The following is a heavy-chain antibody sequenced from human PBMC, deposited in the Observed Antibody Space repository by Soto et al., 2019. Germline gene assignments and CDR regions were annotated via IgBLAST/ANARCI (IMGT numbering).Heavy chain of an antibody. CDR2: IRNKANSYTT. V-gene: IGHV3-72*01. J-gene: IGHJ4*01. Sequence: EVQLVESGGGLVQPGGSQRLSCAASGFTFSDHYMDWVRQAPGKGLEWVGRIRNKANSYTTDYAASVKGRFTISRDDSKYSRYLQMNSLKTEDTAIYYCARDSGKGAYFDYWGHGTLATVSS. D-gene: IGHD1-26*01. CDR3: ARDSGKGAYFDY. CDR1: GFTFSDHY.